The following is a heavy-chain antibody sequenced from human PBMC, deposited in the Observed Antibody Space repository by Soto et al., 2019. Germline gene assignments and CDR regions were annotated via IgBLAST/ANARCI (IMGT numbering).Heavy chain of an antibody. V-gene: IGHV4-30-2*03. CDR2: IYHGGTT. D-gene: IGHD6-19*01. CDR1: GGPISSGGFS. J-gene: IGHJ4*01. CDR3: ARVHVMVVAGSTFDY. Sequence: SETLSLTCAVSGGPISSGGFSWSWIRQPPGKGPEWIASIYHGGTTFYNPSLKSRITISVDTSNNQFSLKLTSVTAADTAVYYCARVHVMVVAGSTFDYWGHGTLVTVSS.